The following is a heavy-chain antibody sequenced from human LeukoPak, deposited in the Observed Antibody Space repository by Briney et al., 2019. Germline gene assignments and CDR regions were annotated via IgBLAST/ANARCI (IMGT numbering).Heavy chain of an antibody. CDR2: INHSGST. D-gene: IGHD7-27*01. Sequence: PSETLSLTCAVYGGSFSGYYWSWIRQPPGKGLEWIGEINHSGSTNYNPSLKSRVTISVDTSKNQFSLKLSSVTAADTAVYYCARAVWGQIFDYWGQGTLVTVSS. CDR1: GGSFSGYY. J-gene: IGHJ4*02. CDR3: ARAVWGQIFDY. V-gene: IGHV4-34*01.